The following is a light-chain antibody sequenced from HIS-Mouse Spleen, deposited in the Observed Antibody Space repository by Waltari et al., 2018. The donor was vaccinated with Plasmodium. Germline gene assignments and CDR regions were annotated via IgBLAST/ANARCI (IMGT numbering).Light chain of an antibody. CDR1: QLGAAY. CDR3: QAWDSSTVV. J-gene: IGLJ2*01. V-gene: IGLV3-1*01. CDR2: QDS. Sequence: SYELTQPPSVSVSPGQTASLTCSAYQLGAAYACWHQQKPVQSPVLVIYQDSKRPPGSPVRFSGSNSGNTATLTISGTQAMDEADYYCQAWDSSTVVFGGGTKLTVL.